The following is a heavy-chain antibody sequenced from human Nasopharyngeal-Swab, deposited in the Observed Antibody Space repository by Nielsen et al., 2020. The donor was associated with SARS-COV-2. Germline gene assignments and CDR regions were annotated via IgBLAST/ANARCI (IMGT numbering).Heavy chain of an antibody. D-gene: IGHD3-22*01. CDR2: IYHSGST. CDR1: GGSSSSSNG. J-gene: IGHJ4*02. V-gene: IGHV4-4*03. Sequence: PETLSLTCAVSGGSSSSSNGWSWVRQPPGKGLEWIGEIYHSGSTNYNPSLKSRGTISVDKSKNQYSLKLSSVTAADTAVYYCARVGRYYYDSSGYYDYWGQGTLVTVSS. CDR3: ARVGRYYYDSSGYYDY.